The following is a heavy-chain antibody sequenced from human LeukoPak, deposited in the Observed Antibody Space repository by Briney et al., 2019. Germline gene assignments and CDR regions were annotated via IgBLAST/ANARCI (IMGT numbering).Heavy chain of an antibody. CDR2: ISWNSGSI. CDR3: AKDISFGYCSSTSCYTGFDY. V-gene: IGHV3-9*01. J-gene: IGHJ4*02. D-gene: IGHD2-2*02. CDR1: GFTFDDYA. Sequence: PGGSLRLSCAASGFTFDDYAMHWIRQAPGQGLEWVSGISWNSGSIGYADSVKGRFSISRDNAKNSLYLQMNSLRAEDTALYYCAKDISFGYCSSTSCYTGFDYWGQGTLVTVSS.